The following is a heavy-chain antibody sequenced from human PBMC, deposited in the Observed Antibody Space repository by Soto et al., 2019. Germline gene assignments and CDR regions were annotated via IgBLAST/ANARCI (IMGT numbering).Heavy chain of an antibody. V-gene: IGHV3-23*01. CDR2: ISGSGGST. J-gene: IGHJ4*02. D-gene: IGHD3-3*01. CDR1: GFTFSSYA. CDR3: AKVTPTSLYYDFWSGYYDFDY. Sequence: GGSLRLSCAASGFTFSSYAMSWVRQAPGKGLGWVSAISGSGGSTYYADSVKGRFTISRDNSKNTLYLQMNSLRAEDTAVYYCAKVTPTSLYYDFWSGYYDFDYWGQGTLVTVSS.